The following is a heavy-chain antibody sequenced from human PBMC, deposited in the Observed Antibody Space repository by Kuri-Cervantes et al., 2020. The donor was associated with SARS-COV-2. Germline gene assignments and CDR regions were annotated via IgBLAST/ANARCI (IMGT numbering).Heavy chain of an antibody. CDR1: GGSISSYY. Sequence: ESLKISCTVSGGSISSYYWSWTRQPPGKGLEWIGYIYYSGSTNYNPSLKSRVTISVDTSKNQFSLKLSSVTAADTAVYYCAREGYCSGGSCFDHWGQGTLVTVSS. CDR3: AREGYCSGGSCFDH. J-gene: IGHJ5*02. D-gene: IGHD2-15*01. CDR2: IYYSGST. V-gene: IGHV4-59*01.